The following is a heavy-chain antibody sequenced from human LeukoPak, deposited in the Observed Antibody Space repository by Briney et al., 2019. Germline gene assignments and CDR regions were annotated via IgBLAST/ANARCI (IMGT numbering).Heavy chain of an antibody. CDR3: ARDLGYCSSSNCGHYFYGLDV. Sequence: GGSLRLSCAASEFTFSGYTLNWVRQAPGKGLEWVASISAGSDYSYYALSVRGRFTISRDNAKDSLFLQINSLRADDTAVYYCARDLGYCSSSNCGHYFYGLDVWGQGTTVAVSS. CDR2: ISAGSDYS. CDR1: EFTFSGYT. J-gene: IGHJ6*02. V-gene: IGHV3-21*01. D-gene: IGHD2-2*01.